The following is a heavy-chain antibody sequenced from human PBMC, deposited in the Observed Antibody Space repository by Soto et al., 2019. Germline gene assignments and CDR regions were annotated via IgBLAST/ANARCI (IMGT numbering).Heavy chain of an antibody. CDR3: ARGNGGGRSSWTN. D-gene: IGHD6-13*01. J-gene: IGHJ4*02. CDR1: GGSIISYY. CDR2: IFYSGST. Sequence: XETLSLTCTVSGGSIISYYWSWIRQPPGKGLEWIGYIFYSGSTNYNPSLKSRVTISVDTSKNQFSLKLSSVTAADTAVYYCARGNGGGRSSWTNWGRGTLVTVSS. V-gene: IGHV4-59*01.